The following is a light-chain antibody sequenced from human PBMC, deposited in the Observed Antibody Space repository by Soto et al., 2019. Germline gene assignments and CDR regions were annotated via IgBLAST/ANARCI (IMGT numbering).Light chain of an antibody. J-gene: IGKJ1*01. V-gene: IGKV1-27*01. CDR3: QKDNSACRT. Sequence: DIQMTQSPSSLSSSVGDRVTITCRASQGISNYFAWYQQKPAKDPKLLIYAATTLPSGVQSWFSGSGAGTDFTLTIRSVQPEDVANYYCQKDNSACRTFGQGTKVEIK. CDR1: QGISNY. CDR2: AAT.